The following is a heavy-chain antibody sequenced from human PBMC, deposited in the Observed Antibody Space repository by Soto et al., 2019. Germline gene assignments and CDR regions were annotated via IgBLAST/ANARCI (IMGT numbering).Heavy chain of an antibody. V-gene: IGHV5-51*01. CDR2: IYPGDSDT. CDR3: ARHRGAVAAGWFDP. J-gene: IGHJ5*02. D-gene: IGHD6-13*01. CDR1: GYTFTNYR. Sequence: GESLNISCNASGYTFTNYRIVWVRQMPGKGLEWMGIIYPGDSDTKYSPSFQGQVTFSVDKSINTAYLQWSSLKASDTAMYYCARHRGAVAAGWFDPWGQGTLVTVSS.